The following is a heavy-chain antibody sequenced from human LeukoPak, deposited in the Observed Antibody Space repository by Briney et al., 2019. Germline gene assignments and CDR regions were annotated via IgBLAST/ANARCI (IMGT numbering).Heavy chain of an antibody. CDR3: ARGGTNYYDSSGYYPPTHWFDP. D-gene: IGHD3-22*01. CDR1: GGTFSSYA. J-gene: IGHJ5*02. CDR2: IIPIFGTA. V-gene: IGHV1-69*05. Sequence: SVKVSCKASGGTFSSYAISWVRQAPGQGLEWMGGIIPIFGTANYAQKFQGRVTITTDESTSTAYMELSGLRSEDTAVYYCARGGTNYYDSSGYYPPTHWFDPWGQGTLVTVSS.